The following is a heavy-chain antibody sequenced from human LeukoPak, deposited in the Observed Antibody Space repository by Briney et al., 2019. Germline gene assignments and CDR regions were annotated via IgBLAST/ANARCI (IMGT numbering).Heavy chain of an antibody. CDR1: GGSISSSNW. J-gene: IGHJ6*02. D-gene: IGHD5-18*01. V-gene: IGHV4-4*02. Sequence: PSETLSLTCAVSGGSISSSNWWSWVRQPPGKGLEWIGEIYHSGSTNYNPSLKSRVTISVDKSKNQFSLKLSSVTAADTAVYYCARDRMPSCPGYSYGCRYYYGMDVWGQGTTVTVSS. CDR3: ARDRMPSCPGYSYGCRYYYGMDV. CDR2: IYHSGST.